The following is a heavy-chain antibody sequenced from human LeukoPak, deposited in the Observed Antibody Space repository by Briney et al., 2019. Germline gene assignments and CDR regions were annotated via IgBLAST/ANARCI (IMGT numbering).Heavy chain of an antibody. Sequence: PSETLSLTCTVSGGSISSSSYYWGWIRQPPGKGLEWIGSIYYSGSTYYNPSLKSRVTISVDTSKNQFSLKLSSVTAADTAVYYCARGRGVPATTVTTIDYWGQGTLVTVSS. CDR1: GGSISSSSYY. CDR2: IYYSGST. D-gene: IGHD4-17*01. J-gene: IGHJ4*02. CDR3: ARGRGVPATTVTTIDY. V-gene: IGHV4-39*07.